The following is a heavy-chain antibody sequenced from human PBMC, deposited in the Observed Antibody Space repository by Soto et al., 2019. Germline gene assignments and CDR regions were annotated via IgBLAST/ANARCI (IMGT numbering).Heavy chain of an antibody. D-gene: IGHD6-6*01. CDR1: GFTFSSYA. J-gene: IGHJ5*01. V-gene: IGHV3-23*01. CDR3: AKGGTSYSPQPDS. Sequence: EVQLLESGGGLVQPGGSLRLSCAASGFTFSSYAMSWVRQAPGKGLEWVSAISAGDDSTYYADSVKGRYTISRDNSKNTLYLQMNSLRTEDTAVYFCAKGGTSYSPQPDSWGQGALVTVSS. CDR2: ISAGDDST.